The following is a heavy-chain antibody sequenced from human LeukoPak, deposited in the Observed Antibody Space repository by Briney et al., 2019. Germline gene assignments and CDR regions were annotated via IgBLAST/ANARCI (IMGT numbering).Heavy chain of an antibody. CDR3: AKKGGPYYYDSSGHHDY. CDR1: GFTFSSYA. D-gene: IGHD3-22*01. J-gene: IGHJ4*02. V-gene: IGHV3-23*01. Sequence: GGSLRLSCAASGFTFSSYAMSWVRQAPGKGLEWVSAISGSGGSTYYADSVKGRFTISRDNSKNTLYLQMNSLRAEDTAVYYCAKKGGPYYYDSSGHHDYWGQGTLVTVSS. CDR2: ISGSGGST.